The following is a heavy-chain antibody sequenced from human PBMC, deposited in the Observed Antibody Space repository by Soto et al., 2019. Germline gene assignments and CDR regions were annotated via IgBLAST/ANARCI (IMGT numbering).Heavy chain of an antibody. Sequence: ASVKVSCKASGYTFTSYDINWVRQATGQGLEWMGWMNPNSGNTGYAQKFQGRVTMTRNTSISTAYMELSSLRSEDTAVYYCASSPMGRVLEQQQGGYYYMDVWGKGTKVTVSS. CDR2: MNPNSGNT. CDR3: ASSPMGRVLEQQQGGYYYMDV. CDR1: GYTFTSYD. J-gene: IGHJ6*03. D-gene: IGHD3-3*01. V-gene: IGHV1-8*01.